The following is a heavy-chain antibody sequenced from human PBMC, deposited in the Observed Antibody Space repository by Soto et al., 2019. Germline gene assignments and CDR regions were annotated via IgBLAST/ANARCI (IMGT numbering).Heavy chain of an antibody. Sequence: GASVKVSCKASGYTFTDYYIHWVRQAPGQGLEWMGWINPNSGGTNSAQKFQGRVTMTRDTSIRTAYMELSGLTSDDTAVYYCAREGYYDSGGYSGDFLDYWGQGTLVTVSS. J-gene: IGHJ4*02. CDR2: INPNSGGT. V-gene: IGHV1-2*02. D-gene: IGHD3-22*01. CDR1: GYTFTDYY. CDR3: AREGYYDSGGYSGDFLDY.